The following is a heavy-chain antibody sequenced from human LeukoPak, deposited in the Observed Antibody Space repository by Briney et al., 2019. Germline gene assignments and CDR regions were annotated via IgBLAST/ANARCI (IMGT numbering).Heavy chain of an antibody. J-gene: IGHJ4*02. Sequence: VQPGRSLRLSCAASGFPFSSYAMHWVRQAPGKGLEWVAVISYDGSNKYYADSVKGRFTISRDNSKNTLYLQMNSLRAEDTAVYYCARDALITMIVVGPIDYWGQGTLVTVSS. CDR1: GFPFSSYA. V-gene: IGHV3-30-3*01. CDR3: ARDALITMIVVGPIDY. CDR2: ISYDGSNK. D-gene: IGHD3-22*01.